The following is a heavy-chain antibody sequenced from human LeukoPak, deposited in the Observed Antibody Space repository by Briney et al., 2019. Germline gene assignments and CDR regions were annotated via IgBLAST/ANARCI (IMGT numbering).Heavy chain of an antibody. Sequence: GGALRLSCAASGFTFSSYEMNWVRQAPGKGLEGVSYISSSRSTIYYADPVKGRLTIPRDTAKNSLYMKMTSLRTEVPAVYYCAELGITMIGGVWGKGTTVTISS. CDR2: ISSSRSTI. D-gene: IGHD3-10*02. CDR1: GFTFSSYE. J-gene: IGHJ6*04. V-gene: IGHV3-48*03. CDR3: AELGITMIGGV.